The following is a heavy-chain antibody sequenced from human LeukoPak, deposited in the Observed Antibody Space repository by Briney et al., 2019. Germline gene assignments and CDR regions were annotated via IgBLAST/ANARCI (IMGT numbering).Heavy chain of an antibody. CDR3: ARGIAVAGTGLDC. D-gene: IGHD6-19*01. J-gene: IGHJ4*02. CDR2: INHSGST. V-gene: IGHV4-34*01. Sequence: SETLSLTCAVSRGSFRGYYWSWIRQPPGKGRERVGEINHSGSTNYNPSLKSRVTISVDTSKNQFSLKLSSVTAADTAVYYCARGIAVAGTGLDCWGQGTLVTVSS. CDR1: RGSFRGYY.